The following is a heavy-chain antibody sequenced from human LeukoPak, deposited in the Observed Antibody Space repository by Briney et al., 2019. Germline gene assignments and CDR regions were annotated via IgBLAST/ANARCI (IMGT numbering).Heavy chain of an antibody. CDR2: INPNSGGT. V-gene: IGHV1-2*02. CDR3: ARVPDTAMVKFDY. Sequence: ASVKVSCKASGYTLTGYYMHWVRQAPGQGLEWMGWINPNSGGTNYAQKFQGRVTMTRDTSISTAYMELSRLRSDDTAVYYCARVPDTAMVKFDYWGQGTLATVSS. D-gene: IGHD5-18*01. CDR1: GYTLTGYY. J-gene: IGHJ4*02.